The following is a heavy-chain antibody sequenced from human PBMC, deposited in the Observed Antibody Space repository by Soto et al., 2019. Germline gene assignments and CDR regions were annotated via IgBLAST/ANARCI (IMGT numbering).Heavy chain of an antibody. CDR3: AKAFNLWSGYYDPPVGTDFDY. Sequence: EVQLLESGGGLVQPGGSLRLSCAASGFTFSSYAMSWVRQAPGKGLEWVSAISGSGGSTYYADSVKGRFTISRDNSKNTLYLQMNSLRAEDTAVYYCAKAFNLWSGYYDPPVGTDFDYWGQGTLVTVSS. V-gene: IGHV3-23*01. D-gene: IGHD3-3*01. CDR2: ISGSGGST. CDR1: GFTFSSYA. J-gene: IGHJ4*02.